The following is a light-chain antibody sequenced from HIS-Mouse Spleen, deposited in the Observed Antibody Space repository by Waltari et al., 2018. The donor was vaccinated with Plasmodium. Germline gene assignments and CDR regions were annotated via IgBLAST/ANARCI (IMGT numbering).Light chain of an antibody. V-gene: IGKV1-39*01. CDR3: QQSYSTPPT. CDR2: AAS. CDR1: QSNTSN. J-gene: IGKJ4*01. Sequence: DIQMTQSPSSLSASVGDRVTIPCRASQSNTSNLNWYQQKPGKAPKLLIYAASSLQSGVPSRFSGSGSGTDFTLTISSLQPEDFATYYCQQSYSTPPTFGGGTKVEIK.